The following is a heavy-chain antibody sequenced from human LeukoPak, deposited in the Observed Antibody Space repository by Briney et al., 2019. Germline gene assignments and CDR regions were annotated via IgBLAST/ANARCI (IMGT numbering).Heavy chain of an antibody. CDR3: AREREGYCSGGSCYYYYMDV. CDR2: IYYSGST. V-gene: IGHV4-61*01. D-gene: IGHD2-15*01. CDR1: GYSISSGYY. Sequence: SETLSLTCTVSGYSISSGYYWSWIRQPPGKGLEWIGYIYYSGSTNYNPSLKSRVTISVDTSKNQFSLKLSSVTAADTAVYYCAREREGYCSGGSCYYYYMDVWGKGTTVTVSS. J-gene: IGHJ6*03.